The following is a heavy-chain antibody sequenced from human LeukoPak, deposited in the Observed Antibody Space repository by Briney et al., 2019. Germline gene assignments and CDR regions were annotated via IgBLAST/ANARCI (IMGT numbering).Heavy chain of an antibody. CDR1: GYTFTTYK. CDR2: INPSDGDR. V-gene: IGHV1-46*01. CDR3: AKDGGSYSADY. Sequence: ASVKVSCKASGYTFTTYKMHWVRQAPGQGLEWVGIINPSDGDRRNAQKFQGRVTMTRDTSTSTVYMELSSLRSEDTAVYYCAKDGGSYSADYWGQGTLVTVFS. D-gene: IGHD3-10*01. J-gene: IGHJ4*02.